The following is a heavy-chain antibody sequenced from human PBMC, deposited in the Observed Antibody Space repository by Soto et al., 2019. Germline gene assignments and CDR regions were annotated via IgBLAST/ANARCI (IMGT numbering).Heavy chain of an antibody. J-gene: IGHJ5*02. CDR3: AKALGSSSSELLSKQQLPYLNWFDP. V-gene: IGHV3-30*18. D-gene: IGHD6-13*01. Sequence: GGSLRLSCAASGFTFSSYGMHWVRQAPGKGLEWVAVISYDGSNKYYADSVKGRFTISRDNSKNTLYLQMNSLRAEDTAVYYCAKALGSSSSELLSKQQLPYLNWFDPWGQGTLVTVSS. CDR2: ISYDGSNK. CDR1: GFTFSSYG.